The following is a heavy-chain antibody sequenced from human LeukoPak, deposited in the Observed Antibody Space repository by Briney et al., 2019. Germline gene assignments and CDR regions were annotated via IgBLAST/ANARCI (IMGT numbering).Heavy chain of an antibody. CDR1: GFTFSSYA. Sequence: SGGSLRLSCAASGFTFSSYAMSWVRQAPGKGLERVSAISGSGGSTYYADSVKGRFTISRDNSKNTLYLQMNSLRAEDTAVYYCAKDLCRDGYNCWVALDYWGQGTLVTVSS. J-gene: IGHJ4*02. CDR2: ISGSGGST. D-gene: IGHD5-24*01. CDR3: AKDLCRDGYNCWVALDY. V-gene: IGHV3-23*01.